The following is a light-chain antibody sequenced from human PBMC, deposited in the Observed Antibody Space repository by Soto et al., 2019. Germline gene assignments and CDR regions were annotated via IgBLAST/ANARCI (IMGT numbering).Light chain of an antibody. CDR2: AAS. V-gene: IGKV1-39*01. J-gene: IGKJ1*01. CDR1: QSISSY. CDR3: QQSYSTPRT. Sequence: GGRVTITCRASQSISSYLNWYQQKPGKAPKLPIYAASSLQSGVPSRFSGSGSGTDFTLTISSLQPEDFATYYCQQSYSTPRTFGQGTKVDIK.